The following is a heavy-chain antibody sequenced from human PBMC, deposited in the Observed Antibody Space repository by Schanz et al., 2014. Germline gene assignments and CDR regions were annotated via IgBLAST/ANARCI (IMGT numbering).Heavy chain of an antibody. CDR2: IYYTAST. D-gene: IGHD1-1*01. CDR3: TRGNALDV. J-gene: IGHJ6*02. CDR1: GGSISSYY. Sequence: QVQLQESGPGLVKPSESLSLTCTVSGGSISSYYWSWIRQPPGKGLEWIGYIYYTASTNYNPSLRSRVTISADTSKNQFSLKLTSVTAAASAVYFCTRGNALDVWGQGTTVTVSS. V-gene: IGHV4-59*01.